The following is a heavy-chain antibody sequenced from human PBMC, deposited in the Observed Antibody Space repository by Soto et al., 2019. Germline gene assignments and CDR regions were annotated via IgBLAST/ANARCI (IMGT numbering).Heavy chain of an antibody. CDR1: GVSISSHDW. J-gene: IGHJ4*02. D-gene: IGHD5-18*01. Sequence: QVQLQESGPGLVKPSGTLSLTCAVSGVSISSHDWWTWVRQPPGKGLEWIGESHQRGNTNYNSSLERRVTISLDKSKNPFSLQLSSVTVADTAVDYCATRDTGRVYWGQGTLVTVSS. CDR2: SHQRGNT. V-gene: IGHV4-4*02. CDR3: ATRDTGRVY.